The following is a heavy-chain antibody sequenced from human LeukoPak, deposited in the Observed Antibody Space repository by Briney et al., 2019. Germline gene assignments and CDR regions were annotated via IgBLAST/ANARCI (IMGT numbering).Heavy chain of an antibody. CDR2: VYTSGST. D-gene: IGHD3-22*01. Sequence: SETLSLTCAVYGGSFSGYYWAWIRQPAGKGLEWIGRVYTSGSTNYNPSLKSRVTISVDTSKKQFSLKLSSVTAADTAVYYCAREKIGYYDGSGRGWFDPWGQGTLVTVSS. CDR3: AREKIGYYDGSGRGWFDP. CDR1: GGSFSGYY. V-gene: IGHV4-4*07. J-gene: IGHJ5*02.